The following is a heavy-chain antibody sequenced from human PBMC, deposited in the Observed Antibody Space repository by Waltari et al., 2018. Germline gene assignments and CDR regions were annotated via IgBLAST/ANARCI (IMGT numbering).Heavy chain of an antibody. CDR2: INPDGSDT. D-gene: IGHD3-16*02. CDR1: GFTFSDNW. Sequence: EVQLVESGGVLVQPGGSLRLSCTGYGFTFSDNWLHWVRQAPGKGPVWVSRINPDGSDTTYADSVKGRFTISRDNAKDTLYLQMNSLRVEDTAVYYCARAGFYRFDYWGHGTLATVYS. CDR3: ARAGFYRFDY. J-gene: IGHJ4*01. V-gene: IGHV3-74*01.